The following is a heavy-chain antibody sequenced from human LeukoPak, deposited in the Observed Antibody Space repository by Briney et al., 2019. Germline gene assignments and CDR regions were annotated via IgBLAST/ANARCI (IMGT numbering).Heavy chain of an antibody. V-gene: IGHV3-23*01. CDR1: GFTLTNYA. CDR2: ISGTGGST. CDR3: AKLNSGSYLFYFDY. D-gene: IGHD1-26*01. J-gene: IGHJ4*02. Sequence: GGSLRLSCAASGFTLTNYAISWVRQAPGKGLEWVSAISGTGGSTFYADSVKGRFTISRDNSRNTLYLLINSLRAEDTAVYYCAKLNSGSYLFYFDYWGQGTLVTVSS.